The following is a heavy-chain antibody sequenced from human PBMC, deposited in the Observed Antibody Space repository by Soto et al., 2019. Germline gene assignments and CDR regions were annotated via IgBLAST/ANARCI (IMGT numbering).Heavy chain of an antibody. Sequence: QVQLQESDPGLVKPSQTLSLTCTVSGGTISSGGYTWSWFRQHSVSGLQGNGYVYYSGSTYYNPSLKSLGIISVDTSKYQYSLKLSSGTAAATAVYYCAREDNDCCGCSCYFDYWGQGTLVTVSS. CDR1: GGTISSGGYT. D-gene: IGHD2-15*01. CDR2: VYYSGST. V-gene: IGHV4-31*01. CDR3: AREDNDCCGCSCYFDY. J-gene: IGHJ4*02.